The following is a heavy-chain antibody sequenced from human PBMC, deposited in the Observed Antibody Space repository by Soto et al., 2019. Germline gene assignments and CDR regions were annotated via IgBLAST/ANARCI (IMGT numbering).Heavy chain of an antibody. J-gene: IGHJ5*02. Sequence: ASVKVSCKASGYTFTSYAMHWVRPAPGQRLEWMGWINAGNGNTKYSQKFQGRVTITRDTSASTAYMELSSLRSEDTAVYYCARDHGIAVAAPVGFDPWGQGTLVAVSS. CDR3: ARDHGIAVAAPVGFDP. CDR2: INAGNGNT. V-gene: IGHV1-3*01. D-gene: IGHD6-19*01. CDR1: GYTFTSYA.